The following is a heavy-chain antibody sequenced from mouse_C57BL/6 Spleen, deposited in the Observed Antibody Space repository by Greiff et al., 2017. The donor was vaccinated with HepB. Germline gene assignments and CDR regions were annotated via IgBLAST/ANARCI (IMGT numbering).Heavy chain of an antibody. D-gene: IGHD2-3*01. CDR2: IYPRSGNT. V-gene: IGHV1-81*01. Sequence: VKLVESGAELARPGASVKLSCKASGYTFTSYGISWVKQRTGQGLEWIGEIYPRSGNTYYNEKFKGKATLTADKSSSTAYMALRSLTSEDSAVYFCARGDDGYYYAMDYWGQGTSVTVSS. J-gene: IGHJ4*01. CDR1: GYTFTSYG. CDR3: ARGDDGYYYAMDY.